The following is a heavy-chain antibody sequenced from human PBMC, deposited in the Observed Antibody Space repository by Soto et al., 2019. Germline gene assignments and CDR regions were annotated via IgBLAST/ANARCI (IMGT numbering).Heavy chain of an antibody. Sequence: VHLVQSGAEVKKPGASVKVSCKASGYTFTSYGITWVRQAPGQGLEWMGWISDHHGNTDYAQKLQGRVIVTRDTSTGTADMELRSLISDDTAVYYCARGRYGDYWGQGAVVTVSS. J-gene: IGHJ4*02. V-gene: IGHV1-18*01. D-gene: IGHD1-1*01. CDR2: ISDHHGNT. CDR3: ARGRYGDY. CDR1: GYTFTSYG.